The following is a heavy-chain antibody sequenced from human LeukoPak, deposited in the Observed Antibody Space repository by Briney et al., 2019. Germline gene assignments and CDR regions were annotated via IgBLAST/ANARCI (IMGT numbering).Heavy chain of an antibody. Sequence: ASVKVSCKASGYTFTSYGISWVRQAPGQGLEWMGWISAYNGNTNYAQKLQGRVTMTTDTSTSTAYMELRSLRSDDTAVYYCARDRARRNPYYYDSSGYYAGGYWGQGTLVTVSS. D-gene: IGHD3-22*01. CDR1: GYTFTSYG. CDR3: ARDRARRNPYYYDSSGYYAGGY. V-gene: IGHV1-18*04. J-gene: IGHJ4*02. CDR2: ISAYNGNT.